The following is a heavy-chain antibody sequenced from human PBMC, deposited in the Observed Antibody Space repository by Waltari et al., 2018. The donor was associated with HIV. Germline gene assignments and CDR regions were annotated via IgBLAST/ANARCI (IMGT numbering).Heavy chain of an antibody. CDR3: ARLDDGGYYFDY. J-gene: IGHJ4*02. Sequence: QLQLQESGPGLVKPSETLSLSCTVSGDSISSSGYYWGWIRQPPGKGLAWIGNIYYSGSTYDNPSLKSRVTISVDTSKNEFSLKLSSVTAADTAVYYCARLDDGGYYFDYWGQGTPVTVSS. CDR1: GDSISSSGYY. D-gene: IGHD3-3*01. CDR2: IYYSGST. V-gene: IGHV4-39*01.